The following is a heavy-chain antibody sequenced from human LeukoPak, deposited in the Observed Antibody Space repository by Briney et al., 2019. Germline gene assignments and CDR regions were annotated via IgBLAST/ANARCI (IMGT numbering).Heavy chain of an antibody. CDR2: ISGSGAST. J-gene: IGHJ5*02. CDR1: GFTFSNYA. V-gene: IGHV3-23*01. Sequence: GGSLRLSCAASGFTFSNYAMTWVRQAPGKGLEWVSAISGSGASTYYADSLKGRFTISRDNSKNTLYLQMNGLRAEDTAVYYCAKGALGGITMPYSWFDPWGQGTLVTVSS. D-gene: IGHD3-10*01. CDR3: AKGALGGITMPYSWFDP.